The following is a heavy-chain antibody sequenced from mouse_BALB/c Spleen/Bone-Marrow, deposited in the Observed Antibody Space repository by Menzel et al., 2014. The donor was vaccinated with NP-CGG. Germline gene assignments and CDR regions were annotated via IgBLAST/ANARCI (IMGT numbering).Heavy chain of an antibody. D-gene: IGHD4-1*01. Sequence: DVKLVESGGGLVQPGGSMKLSCVASGFTFSSYWMSWVRQSPEKGLGWVAEIRLKSDNYATHYAESVKGKFTISRDDSKSRLYLQMNSLRAEDTGIYYCTGWDQFAYWGQGTLVTVSA. CDR2: IRLKSDNYAT. CDR1: GFTFSSYW. CDR3: TGWDQFAY. J-gene: IGHJ3*01. V-gene: IGHV6-6*02.